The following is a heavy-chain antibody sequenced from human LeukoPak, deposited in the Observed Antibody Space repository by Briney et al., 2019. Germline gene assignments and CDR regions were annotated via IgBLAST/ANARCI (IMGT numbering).Heavy chain of an antibody. J-gene: IGHJ4*02. CDR1: GYTFTKYT. CDR2: ISAYNGNT. V-gene: IGHV1-18*01. D-gene: IGHD2-2*01. Sequence: GASVKVSCKASGYTFTKYTVTWVRQAPGQGLEWMGWISAYNGNTNYAQKLQGRVTMTTDTSTSTAYMELRSLRSDDTAVYYCARVVPAAHAHFDYWGQGTLVTVSS. CDR3: ARVVPAAHAHFDY.